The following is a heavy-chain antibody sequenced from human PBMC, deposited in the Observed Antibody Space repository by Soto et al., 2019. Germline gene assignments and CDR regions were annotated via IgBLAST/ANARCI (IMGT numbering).Heavy chain of an antibody. Sequence: DVQLVESGGGFVQPGGSLRVSCAASGFTFSSYTMGWVRQAPGKGLEWVSSVSGRGANTYYADSVKGRFTISRDNSKDTVYLQMNSLRVEDTAFYYCAKEGTAEWIHYYYPTDVWGRGTPVTVSS. V-gene: IGHV3-23*04. CDR1: GFTFSSYT. J-gene: IGHJ6*02. CDR3: AKEGTAEWIHYYYPTDV. CDR2: VSGRGANT. D-gene: IGHD5-18*01.